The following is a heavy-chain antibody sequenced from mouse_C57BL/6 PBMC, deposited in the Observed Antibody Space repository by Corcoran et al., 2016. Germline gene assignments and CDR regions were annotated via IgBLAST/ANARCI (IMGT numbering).Heavy chain of an antibody. J-gene: IGHJ3*01. CDR1: GYTFTDYY. CDR2: INPNNGGT. CDR3: APKNWFAY. Sequence: EVQLQQSGPELVKPGASVKISCKASGYTFTDYYMNWVKQSHGKSLEWIGDINPNNGGTSYNQKFKGKATLTVDKSSSTAYMELRSLTSEDSAVYYCAPKNWFAYWGQGTLVTVSA. V-gene: IGHV1-26*01.